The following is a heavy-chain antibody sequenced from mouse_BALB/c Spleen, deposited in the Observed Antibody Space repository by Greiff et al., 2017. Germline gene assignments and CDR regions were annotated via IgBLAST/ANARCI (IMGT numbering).Heavy chain of an antibody. Sequence: DVKLVESGGGLVQPGGSRKLSCAASGFTFSSFGMHWVRQAPEKGLEWVAYISSGSSTIYYADTVKGRFTISRDNPKNTLFLQMTSLRSEDTAMYYCARSLRERVMDYWGQGTSVTVSS. CDR2: ISSGSSTI. CDR1: GFTFSSFG. CDR3: ARSLRERVMDY. J-gene: IGHJ4*01. V-gene: IGHV5-17*02. D-gene: IGHD1-1*01.